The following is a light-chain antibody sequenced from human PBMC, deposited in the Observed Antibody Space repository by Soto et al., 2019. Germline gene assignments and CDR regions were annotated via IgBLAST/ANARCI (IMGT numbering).Light chain of an antibody. J-gene: IGKJ5*01. CDR2: GAS. CDR1: QSVTSRY. Sequence: IVLTQSPGTRSLSPGERATLSCRGSQSVTSRYLAWYQQKPGQAPRLLIYGASNRATGIPERFSGSVSGTDGTLTISSLEQEDGSVYYCQQYGTSTITFGQGTRLEIK. CDR3: QQYGTSTIT. V-gene: IGKV3-20*01.